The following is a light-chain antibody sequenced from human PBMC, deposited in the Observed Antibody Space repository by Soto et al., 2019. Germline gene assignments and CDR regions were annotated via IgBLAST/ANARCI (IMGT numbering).Light chain of an antibody. CDR3: QSSDSTLSARYV. Sequence: QSALTQPASVSGSLGQSITISCTGTSSNVGSYKLVSWYQQHPGKAPKLMIFEVNKRPSGVSNRFSGSKSGNTASLTISGLKVEDEADYYCQSSDSTLSARYVFGTGTKLTVL. J-gene: IGLJ1*01. V-gene: IGLV2-23*02. CDR1: SSNVGSYKL. CDR2: EVN.